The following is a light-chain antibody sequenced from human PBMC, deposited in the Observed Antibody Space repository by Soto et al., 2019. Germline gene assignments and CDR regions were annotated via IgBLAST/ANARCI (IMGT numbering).Light chain of an antibody. V-gene: IGKV3-20*01. CDR3: QQFDRSLPSWT. J-gene: IGKJ1*01. Sequence: ETVLTQSPGTLSLSPGERATLSCRASQSVSSNYLAWYQHIPGQAPRLLIYGASTRSTAIPDRFSGSGSGTDFTLTISRLEPEDFEVYYCQQFDRSLPSWTFGQGTKVE. CDR1: QSVSSNY. CDR2: GAS.